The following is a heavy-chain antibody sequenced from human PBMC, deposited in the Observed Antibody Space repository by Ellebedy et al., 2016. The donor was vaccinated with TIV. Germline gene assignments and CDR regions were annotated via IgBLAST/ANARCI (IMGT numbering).Heavy chain of an antibody. CDR1: GGSIRSSSHY. CDR2: SYYSGSP. CDR3: ARVQGRPRFDY. J-gene: IGHJ4*02. V-gene: IGHV4-39*07. Sequence: SETLSLXXTVSGGSIRSSSHYWGWIRQPPGKGLEWIGNSYYSGSPDYNPSLKSRVTISVDTSRNEFSLKLNSVTAADTAVYFCARVQGRPRFDYWGQGALVTVSS.